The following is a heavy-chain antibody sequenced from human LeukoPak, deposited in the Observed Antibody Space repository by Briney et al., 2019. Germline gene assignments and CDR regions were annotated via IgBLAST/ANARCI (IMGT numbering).Heavy chain of an antibody. Sequence: PGGSLRLSCAASGFTFSSYAMSWVRQAPGKGLEWVSTISGSGGSTYYADSVKGRFTISRDNSKNTLYLQMNSPRAEDTAVYYCAKDRGQHWLMSFEYWGQGTLVTVSS. J-gene: IGHJ4*02. D-gene: IGHD3-9*01. CDR2: ISGSGGST. V-gene: IGHV3-23*01. CDR3: AKDRGQHWLMSFEY. CDR1: GFTFSSYA.